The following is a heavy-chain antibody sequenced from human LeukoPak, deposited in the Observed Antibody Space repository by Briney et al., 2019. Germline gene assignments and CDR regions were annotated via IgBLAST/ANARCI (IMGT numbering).Heavy chain of an antibody. D-gene: IGHD3-16*01. CDR2: ISHTGSPT. V-gene: IGHV3-48*02. Sequence: GGSPRLSCAASEFIFSSHSMNWVRQAPGKGLEWVAYISHTGSPTNYADSVKGRFTISRDNAKNSVYLQMNSLRDEDTAVYYCARDRGYCDSESCYRFFDSWGQGTLVTVSS. CDR3: ARDRGYCDSESCYRFFDS. J-gene: IGHJ4*02. CDR1: EFIFSSHS.